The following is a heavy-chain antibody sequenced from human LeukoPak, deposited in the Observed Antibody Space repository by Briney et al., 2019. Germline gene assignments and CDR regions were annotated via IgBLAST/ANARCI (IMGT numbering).Heavy chain of an antibody. CDR3: ARDHTVGGYFDF. CDR2: ISSSSSYI. V-gene: IGHV3-21*01. D-gene: IGHD4-23*01. Sequence: GSLRLSLAASGFPFSSYSMNWVRPAPGKGLEWVSSISSSSSYIYYADSVKGRFTISRDNAKNSLYLQMNSLRAEDTAVYYCARDHTVGGYFDFWGQGTLVSVSS. J-gene: IGHJ4*02. CDR1: GFPFSSYS.